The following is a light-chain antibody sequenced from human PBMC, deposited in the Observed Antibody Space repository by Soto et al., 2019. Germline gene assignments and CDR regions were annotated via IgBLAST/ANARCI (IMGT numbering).Light chain of an antibody. CDR2: AAS. CDR3: QQSYSSPPT. J-gene: IGKJ1*01. Sequence: IQLTQSPSSLSASVGDRLTITCRASQDISSYLAWYQQEPGKXPKXXIFAASSLQSGVPSRFSRSRSGPDLTITISSLQPEDFETYDCQQSYSSPPTFGQGTKVDIK. V-gene: IGKV1-39*01. CDR1: QDISSY.